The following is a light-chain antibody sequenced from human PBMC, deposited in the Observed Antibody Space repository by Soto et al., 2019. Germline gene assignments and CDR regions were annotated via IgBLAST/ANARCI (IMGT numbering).Light chain of an antibody. V-gene: IGKV1-5*01. CDR2: DAS. CDR3: QEYKTYPWP. Sequence: DIQMTQSPSTLSASVGDRVTITCRASQSINRWLAWYHQKPGKAPKLLMSDASSLESGVPSRFSGSGPGTEFTLAISLLQPDDFATYYCQEYKTYPWPFGQGTKVEIK. CDR1: QSINRW. J-gene: IGKJ1*01.